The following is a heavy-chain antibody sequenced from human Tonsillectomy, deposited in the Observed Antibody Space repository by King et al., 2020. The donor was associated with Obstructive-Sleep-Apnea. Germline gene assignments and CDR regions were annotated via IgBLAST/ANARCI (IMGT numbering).Heavy chain of an antibody. CDR1: GGTFSSYA. D-gene: IGHD3-10*01. CDR3: ARVRVTMVRGVIIRNWFDP. J-gene: IGHJ5*02. V-gene: IGHV1-69*01. Sequence: QLVQSGAEVKKPGSSVKVSCTASGGTFSSYAISWVRQAPGQGLEWMGGIIPIFGTANYAQKFQGRVTITADESTSTAYMELSSLRYEDTAVYYCARVRVTMVRGVIIRNWFDPWGQGTLVTVSS. CDR2: IIPIFGTA.